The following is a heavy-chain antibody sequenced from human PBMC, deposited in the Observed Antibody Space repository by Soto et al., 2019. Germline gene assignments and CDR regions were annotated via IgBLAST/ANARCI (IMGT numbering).Heavy chain of an antibody. Sequence: SETLSLTCTVSGGSISSGGYYWSWIRQHPGKGLEWIGYIYYSGSTYYNPSLKSRVTISVDTSKNQFSLKLSSVTAADTAVYYCATGTLGIFGVASHFDYWGQGTLVTVSS. J-gene: IGHJ4*02. D-gene: IGHD3-3*01. CDR2: IYYSGST. V-gene: IGHV4-31*03. CDR3: ATGTLGIFGVASHFDY. CDR1: GGSISSGGYY.